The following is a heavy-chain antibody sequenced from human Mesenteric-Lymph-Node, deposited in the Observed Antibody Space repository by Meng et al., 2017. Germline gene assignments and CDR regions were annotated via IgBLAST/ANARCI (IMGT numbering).Heavy chain of an antibody. J-gene: IGHJ4*02. CDR2: INPNSGGT. D-gene: IGHD1-7*01. CDR3: AKSITGTTFDY. V-gene: IGHV1-2*06. CDR1: GFTFTGYY. Sequence: HVQRVQSWVEVTKHGSSVKVSCNASGFTFTGYYMHWVRQAPGQGLEWMGRINPNSGGTNYAQKFQGRVTMTRDTSISTAYMELSRLRSDDTAVYYCAKSITGTTFDYWGQGTLVTVSS.